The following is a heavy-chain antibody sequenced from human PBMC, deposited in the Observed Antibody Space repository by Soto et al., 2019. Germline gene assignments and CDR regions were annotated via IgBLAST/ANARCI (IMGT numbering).Heavy chain of an antibody. V-gene: IGHV3-33*01. Sequence: VQLVESGGGVVQPGRSLRLSCAASGFTFSNHGMHWVRQAPGKGLEWVARIYYDGSNEYYADSVKGRFTISRDSSKNTLYLRMHSLRAEDTAVYYCARSRGSGSFDQLDYWGEGTLVSVSS. CDR2: IYYDGSNE. J-gene: IGHJ4*02. CDR3: ARSRGSGSFDQLDY. D-gene: IGHD1-26*01. CDR1: GFTFSNHG.